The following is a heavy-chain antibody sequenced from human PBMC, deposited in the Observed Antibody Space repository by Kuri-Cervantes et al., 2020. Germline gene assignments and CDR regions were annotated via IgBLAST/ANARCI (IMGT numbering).Heavy chain of an antibody. V-gene: IGHV4-30-4*01. Sequence: LRLSCTVSRGSISSGDYYWSWIRQPPGKGLEWIGYIYYSGSTYYNPSLKSRVTISVDTSKNQFSLKLSSVTAADTAVYYCARDNRVLRGGGMDVWGQGTTVTVSS. CDR3: ARDNRVLRGGGMDV. CDR1: RGSISSGDYY. CDR2: IYYSGST. D-gene: IGHD3-10*01. J-gene: IGHJ6*02.